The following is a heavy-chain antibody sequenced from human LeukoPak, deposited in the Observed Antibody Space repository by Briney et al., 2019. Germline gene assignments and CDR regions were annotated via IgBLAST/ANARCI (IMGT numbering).Heavy chain of an antibody. CDR2: ISSSSSTI. D-gene: IGHD2-2*01. CDR1: GFTFSSYS. J-gene: IGHJ3*02. V-gene: IGHV3-48*04. CDR3: ARDSDIGIASADMWYDGYDM. Sequence: PGGSLRLSCAASGFTFSSYSMNWVRQAPGKGLEWVSYISSSSSTIYYADSVKGRFTISRDNAKNSLYLQMSSLRAEDTAVYYCARDSDIGIASADMWYDGYDMWGQGTMVTVSS.